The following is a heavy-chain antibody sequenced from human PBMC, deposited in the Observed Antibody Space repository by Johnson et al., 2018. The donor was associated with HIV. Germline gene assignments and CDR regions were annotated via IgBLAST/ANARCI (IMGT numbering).Heavy chain of an antibody. V-gene: IGHV3-30*02. CDR2: IRNDGSNK. Sequence: QVQLVESGGGVVQPGESLRLSCAASGFNFSHYGMHWVRQAPGKGLEWVAFIRNDGSNKFYADSVRGRFTISRDNSRKTLYLQMSSLRAEDTAVYYCARAMVREEAFDIWGQGTMVTVSS. D-gene: IGHD4/OR15-4a*01. CDR3: ARAMVREEAFDI. CDR1: GFNFSHYG. J-gene: IGHJ3*02.